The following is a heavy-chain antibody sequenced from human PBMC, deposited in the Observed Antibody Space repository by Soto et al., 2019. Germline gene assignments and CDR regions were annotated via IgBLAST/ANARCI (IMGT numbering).Heavy chain of an antibody. V-gene: IGHV4-59*01. Sequence: QVQLQESGPGLVRPSETLSLTCTVSGGSISRYFWSWIRQSPGKGLEWIGYIFYTGSTTYNPSLKSRVTIAIATSKNQFSLKLSSLTAADTAVYYCAHFSDLEWFDPWGQGTLVTVSS. J-gene: IGHJ5*02. CDR2: IFYTGST. CDR3: AHFSDLEWFDP. CDR1: GGSISRYF. D-gene: IGHD2-21*01.